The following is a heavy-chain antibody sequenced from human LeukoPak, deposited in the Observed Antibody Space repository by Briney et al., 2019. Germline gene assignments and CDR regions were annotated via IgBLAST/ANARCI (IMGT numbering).Heavy chain of an antibody. CDR1: GGSISSSSYY. D-gene: IGHD5-12*01. V-gene: IGHV4-39*02. CDR3: AREAHSRHGGYGHYFDY. J-gene: IGHJ4*02. CDR2: IYYSGTT. Sequence: SETLSLTCAVSGGSISSSSYYWGWIRQPPGKGLEWIGSIYYSGTTYYNPSLKSRVTLSVDTSKNQFSLKLSSVTAADTAVYYCAREAHSRHGGYGHYFDYWGQGSLVTVSS.